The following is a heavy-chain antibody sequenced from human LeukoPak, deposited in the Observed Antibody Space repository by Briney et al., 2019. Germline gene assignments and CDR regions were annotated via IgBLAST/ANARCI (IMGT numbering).Heavy chain of an antibody. CDR3: ARSRSDYYDSSGYDNWFDP. CDR2: IYHSGST. J-gene: IGHJ5*02. D-gene: IGHD3-22*01. Sequence: ASETLSLTCAVYGGSFSGHYWSWIRQPPGKGLEWIGYIYHSGSTYYNPSLKSRVTISVDRSKNQFSLKLSSVTAADTAVYYCARSRSDYYDSSGYDNWFDPWGQGTLVTVSS. CDR1: GGSFSGHY. V-gene: IGHV4-34*01.